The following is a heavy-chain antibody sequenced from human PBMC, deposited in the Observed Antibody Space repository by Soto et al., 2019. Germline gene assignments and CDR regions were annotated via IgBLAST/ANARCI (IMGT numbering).Heavy chain of an antibody. V-gene: IGHV4-59*01. CDR3: ARTSAAGKYYYGMDV. Sequence: SETLSLTCTVSGGSISSYYWSWIRQPPGKGLEWIGYIYYSGITNYNPSLKSRVTIPVDTSKNQFSLKLSSVTAADTAVYYCARTSAAGKYYYGMDVWGQGTTVTVSS. CDR2: IYYSGIT. CDR1: GGSISSYY. D-gene: IGHD6-13*01. J-gene: IGHJ6*02.